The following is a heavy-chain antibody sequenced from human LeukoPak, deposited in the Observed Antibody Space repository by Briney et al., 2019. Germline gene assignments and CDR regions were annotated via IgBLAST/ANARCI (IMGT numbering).Heavy chain of an antibody. V-gene: IGHV3-21*01. D-gene: IGHD3-22*01. CDR2: ISSSGSYI. J-gene: IGHJ4*02. Sequence: GGSLRLSCAASGFTFSSYSMNWVRQAPGKGLEWVSSISSSGSYIYYADSIKGRFTISRDNAKNSRYLQMNSLRVEDTAVYYCASDRSLIASLYYFDNWGQGTLVTVSS. CDR3: ASDRSLIASLYYFDN. CDR1: GFTFSSYS.